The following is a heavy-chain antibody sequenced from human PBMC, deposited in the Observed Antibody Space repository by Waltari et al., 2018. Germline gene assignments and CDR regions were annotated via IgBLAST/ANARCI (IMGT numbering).Heavy chain of an antibody. D-gene: IGHD2-15*01. V-gene: IGHV4-38-2*01. CDR3: ARRGRLSSYFFDY. J-gene: IGHJ4*02. CDR2: IYPGGDT. CDR1: GYSSRGGDF. Sequence: QLHLQESGPGLLKPSETRSLTCAVSGYSSRGGDFWGWIRQPPGKGLEWIGSIYPGGDTYFNPSLKSRVTISVDKSKNQYSLNLRSMTAADTAVYYCARRGRLSSYFFDYWGQGTLVTVSS.